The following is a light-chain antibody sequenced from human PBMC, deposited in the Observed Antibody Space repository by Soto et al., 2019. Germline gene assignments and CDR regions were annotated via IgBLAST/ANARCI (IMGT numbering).Light chain of an antibody. CDR2: AAS. V-gene: IGKV3-15*01. J-gene: IGKJ2*01. CDR3: QQYNNWPPYT. Sequence: EIMMTQSPATLFVSPGERATLSCRASQSVSTNVAWYQQKPGQASRLLIHAASTRATGIPARFSGSGSGTDFTLTISSLQSEDFAVYYCQQYNNWPPYTFGQGTKVDIK. CDR1: QSVSTN.